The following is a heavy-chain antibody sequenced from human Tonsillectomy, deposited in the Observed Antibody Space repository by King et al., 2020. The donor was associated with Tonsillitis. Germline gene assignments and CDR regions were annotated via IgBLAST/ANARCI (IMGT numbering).Heavy chain of an antibody. D-gene: IGHD2-8*01. CDR3: ARQWGMDV. CDR2: IYYSGST. V-gene: IGHV4-39*07. Sequence: LQLQESGPGLVKPSETLSLTCTVSGGSISSSSYYWGWIRQPPGQGLEWIGGIYYSGSTYYNPSLKRRVTISVDTSKTQFSLKLSSVTAADTAVYYCARQWGMDVWGQGTTVTVSS. CDR1: GGSISSSSYY. J-gene: IGHJ6*02.